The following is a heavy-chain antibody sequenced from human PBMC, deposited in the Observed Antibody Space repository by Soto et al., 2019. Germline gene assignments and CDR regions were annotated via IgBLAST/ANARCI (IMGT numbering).Heavy chain of an antibody. V-gene: IGHV3-33*01. D-gene: IGHD2-8*01. CDR2: LWYDGSNK. CDR3: ARDQHDMVQMVYATQSDYGMDV. J-gene: IGHJ6*02. CDR1: GFTFSSYG. Sequence: QVQLVESGGGVVQPGRSLRLSCAASGFTFSSYGMHWVRQAPGKGLEWVAVLWYDGSNKYYADSVKGRLTISRDNSNYTLHLQMHRLKAECTAVYYGARDQHDMVQMVYATQSDYGMDVWGPGTTVTVSS.